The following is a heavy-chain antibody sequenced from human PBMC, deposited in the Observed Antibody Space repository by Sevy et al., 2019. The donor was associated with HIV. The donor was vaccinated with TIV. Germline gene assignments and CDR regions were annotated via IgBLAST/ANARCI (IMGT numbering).Heavy chain of an antibody. J-gene: IGHJ4*02. CDR3: ASVGYYDSTAHKQDLGGY. D-gene: IGHD3-16*01. Sequence: ASVKVSCKVSGNTLSDLSMHWVRQSPGKGFEWIGGFDPEDGEPIYARKFQGRVTVIEDTSTDTAYMELSSLRSEDTAVYYCASVGYYDSTAHKQDLGGYWGQGTLITVSS. CDR1: GNTLSDLS. CDR2: FDPEDGEP. V-gene: IGHV1-24*01.